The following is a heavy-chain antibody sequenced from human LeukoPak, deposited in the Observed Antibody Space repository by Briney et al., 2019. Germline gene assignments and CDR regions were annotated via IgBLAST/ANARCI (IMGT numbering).Heavy chain of an antibody. CDR3: ARPRLLYGSGPILV. CDR1: GGSFSGYS. CDR2: MSHSGYP. D-gene: IGHD3-10*01. J-gene: IGHJ4*02. Sequence: SETLSLTCAVYGGSFSGYSWTWIRQPPGKGLEWIGEMSHSGYPNYNPSLKSRVAISVDTSKNQFSLNLTSVTAADTAVYYCARPRLLYGSGPILVWGQGNLVTVST. V-gene: IGHV4-34*01.